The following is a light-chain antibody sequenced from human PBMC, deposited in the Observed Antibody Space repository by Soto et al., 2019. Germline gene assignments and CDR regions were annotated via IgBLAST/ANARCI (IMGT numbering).Light chain of an antibody. J-gene: IGKJ2*01. Sequence: DLQMTQSPSSLSASVGDRVTITCQASQDISNYLNWYQQKPGKAPKLLIYDASNLETGVPSRFSGSGSGTDFTFTISSLQHEDIATYYCQQYDNLPTFGQGTKLEIK. V-gene: IGKV1-33*01. CDR1: QDISNY. CDR2: DAS. CDR3: QQYDNLPT.